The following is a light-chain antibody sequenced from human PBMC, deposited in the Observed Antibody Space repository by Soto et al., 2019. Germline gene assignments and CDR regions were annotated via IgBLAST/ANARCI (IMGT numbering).Light chain of an antibody. Sequence: QSALTQPASVSGSPGQSITISCTGTSSDVGGYKYVSWYQQHPGKAPKLMIYDVSNRPSGVSNRFSGSKSGNTASLTISGLQPEDEADYYCSSYTSSSTLVFGTGTKLTVL. CDR1: SSDVGGYKY. CDR3: SSYTSSSTLV. J-gene: IGLJ1*01. CDR2: DVS. V-gene: IGLV2-14*03.